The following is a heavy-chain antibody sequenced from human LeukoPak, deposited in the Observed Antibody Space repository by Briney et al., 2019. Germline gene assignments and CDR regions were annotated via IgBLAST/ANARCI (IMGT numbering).Heavy chain of an antibody. CDR1: GGSISGYY. CDR3: VTYYFDSSGPKKNY. V-gene: IGHV4-59*12. J-gene: IGHJ4*02. CDR2: IYSSGST. Sequence: PSETLSLTCTVSGGSISGYYWSWIRQPPGKGLEWIGYIYSSGSTNYNPSLESRVTISVDTSTNQFSLQLSSVTAADTAVYYCVTYYFDSSGPKKNYWGQGTLVTVSS. D-gene: IGHD3-22*01.